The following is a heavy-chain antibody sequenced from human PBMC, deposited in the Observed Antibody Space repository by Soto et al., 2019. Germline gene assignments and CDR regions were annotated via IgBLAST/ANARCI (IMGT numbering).Heavy chain of an antibody. CDR3: ARDSSTYVWGSYRPNWFDP. J-gene: IGHJ5*02. V-gene: IGHV1-2*04. CDR2: INPNSGGT. CDR1: GYTFTGYY. D-gene: IGHD3-16*02. Sequence: ASVKVSCKASGYTFTGYYMHWVRQAPGQGLEWMGWINPNSGGTNYAQKFQGWVTMTRDTSISTAYMEPSRLRSDDTAVYYCARDSSTYVWGSYRPNWFDPWGQGTLVTVSS.